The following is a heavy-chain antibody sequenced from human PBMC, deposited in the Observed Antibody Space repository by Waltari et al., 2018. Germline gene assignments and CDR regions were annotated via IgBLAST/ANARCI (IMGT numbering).Heavy chain of an antibody. CDR2: IKQDGSEK. V-gene: IGHV3-7*01. Sequence: EVQLVESGGGLVQPGGSLRLSCAASGFTFSSYWMSWVRQAPGKGLEWVANIKQDGSEKYYGDSVKGRFTISRDNAKNSLYLQMNSLRAEDTAMYYCARVNGGSSLMDVWGQGTTVTVSS. CDR3: ARVNGGSSLMDV. CDR1: GFTFSSYW. D-gene: IGHD2-15*01. J-gene: IGHJ6*02.